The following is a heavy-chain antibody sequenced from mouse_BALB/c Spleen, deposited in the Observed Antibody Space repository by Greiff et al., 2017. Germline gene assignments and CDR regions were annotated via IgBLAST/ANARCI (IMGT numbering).Heavy chain of an antibody. V-gene: IGHV3-2*02. CDR2: ISYSGST. CDR1: GYSITSDYA. D-gene: IGHD2-3*01. CDR3: ARGWLLHAMDY. J-gene: IGHJ4*01. Sequence: EVQLVESGPGLVKPSQSLSLTCTVTGYSITSDYAWNWIRQFPGNKLEWMGYISYSGSTSYNPSLKSRISITRDTSKNQFFLQLNSVTTEDTATYYCARGWLLHAMDYWGQGTSVTVSS.